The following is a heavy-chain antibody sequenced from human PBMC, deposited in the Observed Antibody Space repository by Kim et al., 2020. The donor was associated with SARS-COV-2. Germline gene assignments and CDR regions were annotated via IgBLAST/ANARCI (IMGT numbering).Heavy chain of an antibody. V-gene: IGHV4-34*01. D-gene: IGHD3-10*01. J-gene: IGHJ6*02. Sequence: SETLSLTCAVYGGSFSGYYWSWIRQPPGKGLEWIGEINHSGSTNYNPSLKSRVTISVDTSKNQFSLKLSSVTAADTAVYYCARDSGYGSGSYYSRKRYYYYGMDVWGQGTTVTVSS. CDR1: GGSFSGYY. CDR3: ARDSGYGSGSYYSRKRYYYYGMDV. CDR2: INHSGST.